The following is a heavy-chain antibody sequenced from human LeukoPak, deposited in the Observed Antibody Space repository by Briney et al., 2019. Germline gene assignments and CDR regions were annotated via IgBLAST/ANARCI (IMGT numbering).Heavy chain of an antibody. Sequence: GGSLRLSCAASGFTFSSYGMHWVRQAPGKGLKWVAVIWYDGSNKYYADSVEGRFTISRDNSKNTLYLQMNSLRAEDTAVYYCARGTQQLNFWGQGTLVTVSS. D-gene: IGHD6-13*01. CDR2: IWYDGSNK. J-gene: IGHJ4*02. CDR3: ARGTQQLNF. V-gene: IGHV3-33*01. CDR1: GFTFSSYG.